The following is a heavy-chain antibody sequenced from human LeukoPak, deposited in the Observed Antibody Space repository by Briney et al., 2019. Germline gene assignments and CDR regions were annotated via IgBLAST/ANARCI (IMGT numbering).Heavy chain of an antibody. J-gene: IGHJ6*03. CDR2: ISAYNGNT. Sequence: ASVKVSCKASGYTFTSYGISWVRQAPGQGLEWMGWISAYNGNTNYAQKFQGRVTMTRDTSTSTLYMELSSLRSEDTAVYYCARVSFPIVSKDIVVVPAAMDYYYYMDVWGKGTTVTVSS. CDR1: GYTFTSYG. V-gene: IGHV1-18*01. D-gene: IGHD2-2*01. CDR3: ARVSFPIVSKDIVVVPAAMDYYYYMDV.